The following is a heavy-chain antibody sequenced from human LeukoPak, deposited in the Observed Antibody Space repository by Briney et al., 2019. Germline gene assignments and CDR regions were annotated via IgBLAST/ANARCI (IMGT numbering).Heavy chain of an antibody. D-gene: IGHD3-22*01. CDR3: ARGLPPQWLSEDDAFYI. CDR2: INWNGGRT. CDR1: GFTFDDYG. Sequence: PGGSLRPSCAASGFTFDDYGMSWVRQAPGKGLEWVSGINWNGGRTGYADSVKGRLTIPRDNAKSSLYLQMNSLGAEDTALYYCARGLPPQWLSEDDAFYIGGQGTMVTVS. V-gene: IGHV3-20*04. J-gene: IGHJ3*02.